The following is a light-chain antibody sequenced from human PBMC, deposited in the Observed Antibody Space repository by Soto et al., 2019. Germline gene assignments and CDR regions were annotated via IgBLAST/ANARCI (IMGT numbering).Light chain of an antibody. Sequence: QSVLTQPASVSGSPGQSITISCTGPSSDVGTYNYVSWYQQHPGKAPKVMIYEVTYRPSGVSNRFSGSKSGNTASLTISGLQAEDEAEYYCSSYTGSSTLYVFGTGTKVT. J-gene: IGLJ1*01. CDR1: SSDVGTYNY. CDR3: SSYTGSSTLYV. V-gene: IGLV2-14*01. CDR2: EVT.